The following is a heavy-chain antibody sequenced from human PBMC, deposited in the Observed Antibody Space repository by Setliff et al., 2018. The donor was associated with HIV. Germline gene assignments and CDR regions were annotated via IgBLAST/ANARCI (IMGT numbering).Heavy chain of an antibody. Sequence: SETLSLTCTVSGGSISSGSYYWSWIRQPPGKGLEWIGYIYYSGSTNYNPSLKSRVTISVDTSKNQFSLKLSSVTAADTAVYYCARARAITIIGYNFDSWGQGTLVTVSS. D-gene: IGHD6-25*01. CDR1: GGSISSGSYY. J-gene: IGHJ4*02. V-gene: IGHV4-61*01. CDR2: IYYSGST. CDR3: ARARAITIIGYNFDS.